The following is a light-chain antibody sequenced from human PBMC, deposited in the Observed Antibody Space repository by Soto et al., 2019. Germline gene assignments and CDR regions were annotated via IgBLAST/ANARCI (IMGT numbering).Light chain of an antibody. Sequence: DIQTTQSPSSLSASVGDRVTITCRASQNVNTYLNWYQQEPGKAPKLLIFAASSLQSGVPSRFSGSGSRTDFTLTISSLQPEDFATYYCQQSSTAPFTFGPGTKVDIK. J-gene: IGKJ3*01. CDR3: QQSSTAPFT. CDR1: QNVNTY. CDR2: AAS. V-gene: IGKV1-39*01.